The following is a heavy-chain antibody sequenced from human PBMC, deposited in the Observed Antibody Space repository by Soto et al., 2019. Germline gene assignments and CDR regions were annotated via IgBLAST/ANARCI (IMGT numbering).Heavy chain of an antibody. D-gene: IGHD2-15*01. J-gene: IGHJ5*02. CDR3: ARGQGRKWFDP. CDR2: ISAYDGNT. V-gene: IGHV1-18*01. Sequence: ASVKVSCKASGYTFTSYGISWVRQAPVQVLELIVWISAYDGNTNYAQKLQGRVTIAADASTITAYIERRSLRSDDTAVYHCARGQGRKWFDPWGQGTLVTVSS. CDR1: GYTFTSYG.